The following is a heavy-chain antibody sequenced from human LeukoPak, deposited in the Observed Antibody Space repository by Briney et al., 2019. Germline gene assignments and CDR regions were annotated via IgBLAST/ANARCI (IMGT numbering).Heavy chain of an antibody. CDR2: ISSSGSTI. CDR1: GFTFSDYY. D-gene: IGHD3-10*01. J-gene: IGHJ4*02. CDR3: ASTGEVLLWFGELSR. V-gene: IGHV3-11*01. Sequence: GGSLRLSCAASGFTFSDYYMSWIRQAPGKGLEWVSYISSSGSTIYYADSVKGRFTISRDNAKNSLYLQMNSLRAEDTAVYYCASTGEVLLWFGELSRWGQGTLVTVSS.